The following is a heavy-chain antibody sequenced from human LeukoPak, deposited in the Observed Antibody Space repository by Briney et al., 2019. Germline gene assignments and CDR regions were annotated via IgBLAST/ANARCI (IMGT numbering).Heavy chain of an antibody. J-gene: IGHJ5*02. Sequence: GGSLRLSCAASGFTFSSYGMHWVRQAPGKGLEWVAFIRYAGSNESYADSVKGRFTISRDNSKNTLYLQMNSLRAEDTAVYYCARVYGLYDWFDPWGQGTLVTVSS. V-gene: IGHV3-30*02. D-gene: IGHD5/OR15-5a*01. CDR2: IRYAGSNE. CDR1: GFTFSSYG. CDR3: ARVYGLYDWFDP.